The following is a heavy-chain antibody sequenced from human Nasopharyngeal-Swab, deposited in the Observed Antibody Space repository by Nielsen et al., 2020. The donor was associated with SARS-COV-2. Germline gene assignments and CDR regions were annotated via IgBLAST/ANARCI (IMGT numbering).Heavy chain of an antibody. CDR1: GGTFSSYA. Sequence: SVKVSCKASGGTFSSYAISWVRQAPGQGLEWMGRIIPILGIANYAQKFQGRVTITADKSTSTAYMELSSLRSEDTAVYYCARDRQDSSGYEPFDYWGQGTLVTVSS. CDR2: IIPILGIA. J-gene: IGHJ4*02. V-gene: IGHV1-69*04. CDR3: ARDRQDSSGYEPFDY. D-gene: IGHD3-22*01.